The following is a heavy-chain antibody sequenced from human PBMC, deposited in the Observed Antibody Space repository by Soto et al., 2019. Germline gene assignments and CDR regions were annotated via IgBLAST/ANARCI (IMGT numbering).Heavy chain of an antibody. CDR3: ARMKVDSYQFYYAMDV. J-gene: IGHJ6*02. CDR1: GYTFTNYW. D-gene: IGHD3-9*01. V-gene: IGHV5-51*01. Sequence: GESLKISCKGSGYTFTNYWIGWVRQMPGKGLEWMGIIHPGDSHTRYSPSFQGQVTISADKSISTAHLQWSSLKASDTAKYYCARMKVDSYQFYYAMDVWGQGTTVTVSS. CDR2: IHPGDSHT.